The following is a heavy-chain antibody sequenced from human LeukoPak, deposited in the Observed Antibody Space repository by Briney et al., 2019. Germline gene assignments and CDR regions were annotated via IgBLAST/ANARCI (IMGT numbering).Heavy chain of an antibody. D-gene: IGHD2-15*01. V-gene: IGHV4-59*02. CDR1: GGSVSDYY. J-gene: IGHJ4*02. CDR3: ARDARISVGGFDY. Sequence: SSETLSLTCTVSGGSVSDYYWSWIRQSPGKGLEWIGYIYYTGSTSYNPSLRSRVTMSADTSKNQFSLKLSSVTAADTAVYYCARDARISVGGFDYWGQGTLVTVSS. CDR2: IYYTGST.